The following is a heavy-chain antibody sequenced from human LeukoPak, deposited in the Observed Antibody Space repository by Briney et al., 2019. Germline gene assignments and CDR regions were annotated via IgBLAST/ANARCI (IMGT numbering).Heavy chain of an antibody. V-gene: IGHV4-30-2*01. Sequence: SETLSLTCAVPGGSISSGGYSWSWIRQPPGKGLEWIGYIYHSGSTYYNPSLKSRVTISVDRSKNQFSLKLSSVTAADTAVYYCASRLAVTAGWYFDLWGRGTLVTVSS. D-gene: IGHD2-21*02. CDR3: ASRLAVTAGWYFDL. J-gene: IGHJ2*01. CDR2: IYHSGST. CDR1: GGSISSGGYS.